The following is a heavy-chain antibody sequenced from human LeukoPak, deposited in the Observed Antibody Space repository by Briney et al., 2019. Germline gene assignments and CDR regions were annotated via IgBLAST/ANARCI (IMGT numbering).Heavy chain of an antibody. CDR2: IYYSGST. D-gene: IGHD3-10*01. CDR1: GGSISSYY. CDR3: ARGFRAMVRGVREYFQH. V-gene: IGHV4-59*12. Sequence: SETLSPTCTVSGGSISSYYWSWIRQPPGKGLEWIGYIYYSGSTYYNPSLKSRVTISVDTSKNQFSLKLSSVTAADTAVYYCARGFRAMVRGVREYFQHWGQGTLVTVSS. J-gene: IGHJ1*01.